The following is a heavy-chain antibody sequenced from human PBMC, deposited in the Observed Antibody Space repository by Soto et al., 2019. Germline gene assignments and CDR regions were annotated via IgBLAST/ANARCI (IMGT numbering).Heavy chain of an antibody. CDR2: IYSSGST. Sequence: SETLSLTCTVSGGSIMSYFWSWARQPPGKGLEWIGQIYSSGSTYYSPSLKSRVTISVDTSENQFSLKLSSVTAADTAVYYCARHLPGSVFGQDYWGPGSQVTVSS. CDR3: ARHLPGSVFGQDY. J-gene: IGHJ4*02. CDR1: GGSIMSYF. D-gene: IGHD2-15*01. V-gene: IGHV4-59*08.